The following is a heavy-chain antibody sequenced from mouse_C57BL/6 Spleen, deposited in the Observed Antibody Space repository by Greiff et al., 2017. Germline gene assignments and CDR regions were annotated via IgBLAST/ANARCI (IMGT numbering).Heavy chain of an antibody. CDR2: IDPETGGT. D-gene: IGHD2-5*01. CDR1: GYTFTDYE. Sequence: VQLQQSGAELVRPGASVTLSCKASGYTFTDYEMHWVKQTPVHGLEWIGAIDPETGGTAYNQKFKGKAILTADKSSSTAYMELRSLTSEDSAVYYCTQYSNYAMDYWGQGTSVTVSS. CDR3: TQYSNYAMDY. V-gene: IGHV1-15*01. J-gene: IGHJ4*01.